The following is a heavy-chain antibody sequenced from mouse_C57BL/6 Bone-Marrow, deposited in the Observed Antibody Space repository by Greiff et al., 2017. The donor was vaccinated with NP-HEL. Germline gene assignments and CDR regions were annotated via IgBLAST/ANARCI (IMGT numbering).Heavy chain of an antibody. D-gene: IGHD2-5*01. CDR2: IYPGSGST. CDR3: ARPPYSNSEYAMDY. CDR1: GYTFTSYW. V-gene: IGHV1-55*01. Sequence: QVQLQQPGAELVKPGASVKMSCKASGYTFTSYWITWVKQRPGQGLEWIGDIYPGSGSTNYNEKFKSKATLTVDTSSSTAYMPLSSLTSEDSAVYYCARPPYSNSEYAMDYWGQGTSVTVSS. J-gene: IGHJ4*01.